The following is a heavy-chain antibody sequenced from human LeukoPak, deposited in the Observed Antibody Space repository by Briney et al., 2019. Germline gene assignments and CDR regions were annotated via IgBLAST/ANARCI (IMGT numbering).Heavy chain of an antibody. CDR2: IKSKTDGGTT. CDR1: GFTFSNAW. Sequence: PGGSLRLSCAASGFTFSNAWMSWVRQAPGKGLEWVGRIKSKTDGGTTDYAAPVKGRFTISRDDSKNTLYLQMNSLKTEDTAVYYCARGHPGDLYGMDVWGQGTTVTVSS. V-gene: IGHV3-15*01. J-gene: IGHJ6*02. CDR3: ARGHPGDLYGMDV.